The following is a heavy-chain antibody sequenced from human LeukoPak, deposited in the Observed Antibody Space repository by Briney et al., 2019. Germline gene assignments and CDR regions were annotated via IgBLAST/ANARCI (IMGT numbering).Heavy chain of an antibody. V-gene: IGHV3-7*01. CDR3: ARDLMDDYVWGSYRPSSYYFDY. Sequence: GGSLRLSCAASGFTFSSYWMSWVRQAPGKGLEWVANIKQDGSEKYYVDSVKGRFTNSRDNAKNSLYLQMNSLRAEDTAVYYCARDLMDDYVWGSYRPSSYYFDYWGQGTLVTVSS. J-gene: IGHJ4*02. CDR1: GFTFSSYW. D-gene: IGHD3-16*02. CDR2: IKQDGSEK.